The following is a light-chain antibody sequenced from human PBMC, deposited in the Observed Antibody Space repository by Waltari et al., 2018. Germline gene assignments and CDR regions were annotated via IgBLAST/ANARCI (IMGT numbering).Light chain of an antibody. Sequence: QSALPQPASVSGSPGQSITISCTGTSSDVGSYNIVSWYQQHPGKAPKLMIYAVDKRPSGVSNRFSGSKSGNTASLTISGLQAEDEADYFCCSYAGFTTPWVFGGGTKLTVL. CDR3: CSYAGFTTPWV. V-gene: IGLV2-23*02. CDR1: SSDVGSYNI. J-gene: IGLJ3*02. CDR2: AVD.